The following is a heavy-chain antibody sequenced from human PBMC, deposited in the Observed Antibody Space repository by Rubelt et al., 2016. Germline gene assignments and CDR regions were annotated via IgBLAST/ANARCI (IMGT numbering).Heavy chain of an antibody. CDR1: GGSISSSSYW. J-gene: IGHJ4*02. V-gene: IGHV4-39*01. D-gene: IGHD4-17*01. CDR3: ARGRPYGDYSVEY. Sequence: QVQLQESGPGLVKPSETLSLTCTVSGGSISSSSYWWGWIRQSPGKGLEWIGSFTRGKENHYNPALGSRVTISVDTSKRQSYLKVTSLTAPDTAVYYCARGRPYGDYSVEYWGQGTLVTVSS. CDR2: FTRGKEN.